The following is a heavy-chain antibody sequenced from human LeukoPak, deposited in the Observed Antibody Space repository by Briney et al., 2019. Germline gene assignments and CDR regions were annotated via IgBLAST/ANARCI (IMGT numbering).Heavy chain of an antibody. CDR3: ARHPRRSGWYADY. Sequence: PSETLSLTCTVSGGSISTSNYYWGWIRQPPGKGLEWIGNIFYSGSTNYNPSLKSRVTISVDTSKNQFSLKLSSVTAADTAVYYCARHPRRSGWYADYWGQGTLVTVSS. V-gene: IGHV4-39*01. J-gene: IGHJ4*02. CDR1: GGSISTSNYY. D-gene: IGHD6-19*01. CDR2: IFYSGST.